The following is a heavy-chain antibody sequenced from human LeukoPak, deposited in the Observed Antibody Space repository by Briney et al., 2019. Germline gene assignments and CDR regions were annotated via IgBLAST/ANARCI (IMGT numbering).Heavy chain of an antibody. CDR3: ARGLAVPHKVLDY. J-gene: IGHJ4*02. V-gene: IGHV3-30-3*01. D-gene: IGHD2-2*01. CDR1: GFTFSSYA. CDR2: ISFDGSNK. Sequence: GGSLRLSCAASGFTFSSYAMHWVRQAPGKGLEWVAIISFDGSNKYYADSVKGRFTISRDNSKNTLYLQMNSLRAEDTAVYYCARGLAVPHKVLDYWGQGTLVTVSS.